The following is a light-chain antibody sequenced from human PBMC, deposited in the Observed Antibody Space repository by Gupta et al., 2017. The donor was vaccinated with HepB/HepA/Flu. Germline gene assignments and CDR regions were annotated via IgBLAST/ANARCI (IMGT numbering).Light chain of an antibody. J-gene: IGLJ2*01. CDR1: RSNIGNNY. Sequence: QSVFTQPPSVSAAPGQKVPLSFSGSRSNIGNNYVSWYQQLPGTAPKRLIYDNNKRPSGIPDRFSGSKSGTSATLGITGLQTGDEADYYCGTWDSSLSAVVFGGGTKLTVL. CDR2: DNN. CDR3: GTWDSSLSAVV. V-gene: IGLV1-51*01.